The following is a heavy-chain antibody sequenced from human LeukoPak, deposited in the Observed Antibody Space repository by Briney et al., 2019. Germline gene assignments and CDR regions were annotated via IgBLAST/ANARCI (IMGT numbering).Heavy chain of an antibody. Sequence: SETLSLTCAVYGGSFSGYYWSWIRQPPGKGLEWIGEINHSGSTNYNPSLKSRVTISVDTSKNQFSLKLSSVTAADTAVYYCARQLGYCSSTSCYANKVDYWGQGTLVTVSS. V-gene: IGHV4-34*01. CDR3: ARQLGYCSSTSCYANKVDY. CDR1: GGSFSGYY. CDR2: INHSGST. J-gene: IGHJ4*02. D-gene: IGHD2-2*01.